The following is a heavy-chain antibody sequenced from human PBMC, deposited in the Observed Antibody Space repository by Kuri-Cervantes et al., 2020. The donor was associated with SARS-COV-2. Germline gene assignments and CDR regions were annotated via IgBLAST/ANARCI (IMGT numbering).Heavy chain of an antibody. CDR3: ARDISPYSSSYAFDI. Sequence: GGSLRLSCAASGFTFSSYAMSWVRQAPGKGLEWVSAISGSGGSTYYADSVKGRFTISRDNAKNSLYLQMNSLRAEDTAVYYCARDISPYSSSYAFDIWGQGTMVTVSS. CDR2: ISGSGGST. CDR1: GFTFSSYA. V-gene: IGHV3-23*01. J-gene: IGHJ3*02. D-gene: IGHD6-6*01.